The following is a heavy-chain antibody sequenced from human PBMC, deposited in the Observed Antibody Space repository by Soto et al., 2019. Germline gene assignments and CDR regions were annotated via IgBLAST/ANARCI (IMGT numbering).Heavy chain of an antibody. CDR1: GGSINSRGYY. Sequence: KTSETLSLTCTVSGGSINSRGYYWTWIRQHPGKGLEWIGNIYYSGSIHFNPSLKSRLTMLVDTSENQFSLKLTSVTAADTAVYYCASSSLYGMDVWGQGTTVTVSS. J-gene: IGHJ6*02. V-gene: IGHV4-31*03. CDR2: IYYSGSI. CDR3: ASSSLYGMDV.